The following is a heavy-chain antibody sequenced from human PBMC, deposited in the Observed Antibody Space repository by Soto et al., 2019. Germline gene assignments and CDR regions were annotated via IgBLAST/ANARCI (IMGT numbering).Heavy chain of an antibody. Sequence: PGGSLRLSCAASGFTVSRKFMSWVRQAPGKGLNWVSVVYSGGSTYYADSVKGRFTISRDNSKNTLYLQMNSLRAEDTAVYYCATGRTVGDAFDIWGQGTMVTVSS. J-gene: IGHJ3*02. CDR3: ATGRTVGDAFDI. V-gene: IGHV3-53*01. CDR2: VYSGGST. CDR1: GFTVSRKF. D-gene: IGHD2-8*02.